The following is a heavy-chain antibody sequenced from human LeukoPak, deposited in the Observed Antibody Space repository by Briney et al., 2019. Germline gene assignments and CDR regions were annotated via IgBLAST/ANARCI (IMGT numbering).Heavy chain of an antibody. V-gene: IGHV3-15*01. D-gene: IGHD5-24*01. CDR2: IKSKTDGGTT. CDR1: GFTFSNAW. Sequence: GGSLRLSCAASGFTFSNAWLSWVRQAPGKGLEWVGRIKSKTDGGTTDYAAPVKGRFTISRDDSKNTLYLQMNSLKTEETAVYYCTTVDGSLAEYVQHWGQGPLVTVSS. CDR3: TTVDGSLAEYVQH. J-gene: IGHJ1*01.